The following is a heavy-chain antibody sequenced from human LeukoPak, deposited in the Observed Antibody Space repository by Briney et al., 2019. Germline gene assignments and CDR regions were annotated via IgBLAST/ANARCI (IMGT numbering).Heavy chain of an antibody. D-gene: IGHD3-22*01. V-gene: IGHV4-59*01. CDR2: IYYSGST. CDR3: ARFYYDSSGTYYYYMDV. Sequence: AWETLSLTCTVSGGSISSYYWSWIRQPTGKGLEWIGYIYYSGSTNYNPSLKSRVTISVDTSKNQFSLKLSSVTAADTAVYYCARFYYDSSGTYYYYMDVWGKGTTVTVSS. CDR1: GGSISSYY. J-gene: IGHJ6*03.